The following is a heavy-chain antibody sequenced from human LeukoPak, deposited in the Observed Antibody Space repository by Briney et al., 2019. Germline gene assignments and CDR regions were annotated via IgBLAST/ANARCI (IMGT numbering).Heavy chain of an antibody. D-gene: IGHD1-26*01. Sequence: GGSLRLSCAASGFTFSDAWMTWVRQAPGKGLEWVGRIKSKADGGTADYAAPAEGRFTVSRDDSKSTLYLQMNGLKTEDTAVYYCTTSGSKAYGFDYWGQGALVTVSS. V-gene: IGHV3-15*01. CDR2: IKSKADGGTA. CDR3: TTSGSKAYGFDY. J-gene: IGHJ4*02. CDR1: GFTFSDAW.